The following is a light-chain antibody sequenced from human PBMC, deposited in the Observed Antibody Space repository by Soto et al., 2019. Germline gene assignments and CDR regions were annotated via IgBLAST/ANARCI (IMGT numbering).Light chain of an antibody. CDR3: QQYSSYST. CDR2: DAS. Sequence: DFQVTQSPSSLSASVGDRVTITCRASQSVNDYLNWYQQKPGKAPKLLIYDASTLESGVPSRFSGGGFGTDFTLTISSLQPDDFATYYCQQYSSYSTFGQGTKVEMK. CDR1: QSVNDY. V-gene: IGKV1-5*01. J-gene: IGKJ1*01.